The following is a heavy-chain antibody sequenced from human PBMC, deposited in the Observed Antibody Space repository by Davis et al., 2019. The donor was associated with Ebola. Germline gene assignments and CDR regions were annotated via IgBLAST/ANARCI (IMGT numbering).Heavy chain of an antibody. Sequence: AASVKVSCKASGGTFSSYAISWVRQAPGQGLEWMGRIIPILGIANYAQKFQGRVTITADKSTSTAYMELSSLRSEDTAVYYCARGIVGATTGFYYYYGMDVWGQGTTVTVSS. CDR3: ARGIVGATTGFYYYYGMDV. D-gene: IGHD1-26*01. CDR1: GGTFSSYA. CDR2: IIPILGIA. J-gene: IGHJ6*02. V-gene: IGHV1-69*04.